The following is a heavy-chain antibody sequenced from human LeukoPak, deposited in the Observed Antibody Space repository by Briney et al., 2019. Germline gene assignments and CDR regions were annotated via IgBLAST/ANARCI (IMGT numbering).Heavy chain of an antibody. V-gene: IGHV3-23*01. CDR3: ARTYYYDRSAVFGY. CDR1: GFTFSSYA. D-gene: IGHD3-22*01. J-gene: IGHJ4*02. Sequence: GGSLRLSCAASGFTFSSYAMSWVRQAPGKGLEWVSSSGDNTRYADSVKGRFTISRDNFKNTLDLQMNSLRAEDTAVYYCARTYYYDRSAVFGYWGQGTLVTVSS. CDR2: SGDNT.